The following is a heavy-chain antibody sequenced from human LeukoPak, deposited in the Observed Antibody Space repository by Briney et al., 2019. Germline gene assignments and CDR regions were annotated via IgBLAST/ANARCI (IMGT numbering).Heavy chain of an antibody. CDR3: ARPDYYGSGRYYRSYYMDV. D-gene: IGHD3-10*01. CDR1: GGSIISYY. V-gene: IGHV4-59*01. J-gene: IGHJ6*03. CDR2: LYYSGST. Sequence: SETLSLTCTVSGGSIISYYWSWIRQPPGKGREWIGYLYYSGSTNYNPSLKSRVTISVDTSKNQFSLKLSSVTAADTDVHYCARPDYYGSGRYYRSYYMDVWGKGTTVTVSS.